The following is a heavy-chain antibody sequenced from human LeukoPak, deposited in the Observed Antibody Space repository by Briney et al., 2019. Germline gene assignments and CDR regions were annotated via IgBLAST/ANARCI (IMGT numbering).Heavy chain of an antibody. V-gene: IGHV3-53*01. Sequence: GGSLRLSCAASGFTVSSNYMSWVRQAPGKGLEWVSVIYSGGSTYYADSVKGRFTISRDNSKNTLYLQMNSLRAEDTAVYYCARDFTSCSSTSCYDDAFDIWGQGTMVTVSS. J-gene: IGHJ3*02. CDR3: ARDFTSCSSTSCYDDAFDI. CDR1: GFTVSSNY. D-gene: IGHD2-2*01. CDR2: IYSGGST.